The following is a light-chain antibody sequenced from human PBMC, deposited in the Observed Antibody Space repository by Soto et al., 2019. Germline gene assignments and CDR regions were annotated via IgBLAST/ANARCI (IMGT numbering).Light chain of an antibody. CDR3: QHYNSYSDA. J-gene: IGKJ1*01. V-gene: IGKV1-5*03. CDR1: QTISSW. Sequence: DIQTTQSPSTLSGSVGDRVTITCRASQTISSWLAWYQQKPGKAPKLLIYKASTLKSGVPSRFSGSGSGTEFTLTISSXQPDDFATYYCQHYNSYSDAFGQGTKVDIK. CDR2: KAS.